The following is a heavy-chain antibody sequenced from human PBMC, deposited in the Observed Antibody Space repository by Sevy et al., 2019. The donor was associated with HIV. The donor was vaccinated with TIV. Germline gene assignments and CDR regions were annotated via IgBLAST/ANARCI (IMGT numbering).Heavy chain of an antibody. V-gene: IGHV4-59*01. J-gene: IGHJ5*02. CDR2: IYYTGST. Sequence: SETLSLTCTVFGGSISAYYWSWIRQSPEKGLQYIGYIYYTGSTNYNPPPKSRVTISVDTSKNQFSLRLTSVTAADTAIYYCARAPPVRSGDDALNWFDPWGQGTLVTVSS. CDR1: GGSISAYY. CDR3: ARAPPVRSGDDALNWFDP. D-gene: IGHD5-12*01.